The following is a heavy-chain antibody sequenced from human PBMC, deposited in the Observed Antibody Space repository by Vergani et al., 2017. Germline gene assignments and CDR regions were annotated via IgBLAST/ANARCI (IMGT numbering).Heavy chain of an antibody. CDR1: GCSMSGYY. CDR2: MYHSGST. V-gene: IGHV4-59*01. J-gene: IGHJ5*02. Sequence: QLQLQESGPGLVKPSETLSLTCSVSGCSMSGYYWSWIRQPPGKELEWIGYMYHSGSTNYNPSPETRVTISGDTSKNQFSLKLNSVTAADTAVYYCGRVADFYGLGSRLLDLWGQGILVTVSS. D-gene: IGHD3-10*01. CDR3: GRVADFYGLGSRLLDL.